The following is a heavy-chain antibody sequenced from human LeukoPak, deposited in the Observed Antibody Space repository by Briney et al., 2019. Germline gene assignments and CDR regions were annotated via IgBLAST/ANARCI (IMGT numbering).Heavy chain of an antibody. CDR2: INSKSGGT. J-gene: IGHJ5*02. CDR1: GYTFTGYY. CDR3: ARPGGVVTNFYDYWFDL. V-gene: IGHV1-2*02. Sequence: ASVTVSCMASGYTFTGYYMHWVRQAPGQGLEWMGWINSKSGGTNYAQKFQGRVTMTRDTSISTAYMELSRLRSDDTAVYYCARPGGVVTNFYDYWFDLWGQGTLVTVSS. D-gene: IGHD4-23*01.